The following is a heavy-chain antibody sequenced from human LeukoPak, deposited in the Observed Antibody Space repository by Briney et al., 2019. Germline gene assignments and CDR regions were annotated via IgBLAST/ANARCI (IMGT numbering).Heavy chain of an antibody. V-gene: IGHV1-8*03. CDR1: GYTFTSYG. CDR3: AKNTALTGEFDS. Sequence: ASVKVSCKASGYTFTSYGISWVRQATGQGLEWMGWMNPNSGNTGYAQKFQGRVSLTRDTSISTAYMELSSLRSEDTAVYYCAKNTALTGEFDSWGQGTLVTVSS. D-gene: IGHD7-27*01. CDR2: MNPNSGNT. J-gene: IGHJ4*02.